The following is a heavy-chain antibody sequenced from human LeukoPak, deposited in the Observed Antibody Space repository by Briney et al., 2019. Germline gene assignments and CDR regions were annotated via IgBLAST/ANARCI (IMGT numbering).Heavy chain of an antibody. CDR2: ISAYNGNT. CDR3: AGSSSYSSGWYMIDY. CDR1: GYTFTSCG. V-gene: IGHV1-18*01. J-gene: IGHJ4*02. Sequence: ASVKVSCKASGYTFTSCGISWVRQAPGQGLEWMGWISAYNGNTNYAQKLQGRVTMTTDTSTSTAYMELRSLRSDDTAVYYCAGSSSYSSGWYMIDYWGQGTLVTVSS. D-gene: IGHD6-19*01.